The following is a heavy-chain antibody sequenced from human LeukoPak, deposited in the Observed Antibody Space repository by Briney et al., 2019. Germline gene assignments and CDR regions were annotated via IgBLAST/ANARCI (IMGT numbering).Heavy chain of an antibody. CDR1: GYTFTSYD. Sequence: ASVKVSCKASGYTFTSYDINWVRQAPGQGLEWMGWINPNSGGTNYAQKFQGRVTMTRDTSIGTAYMELSRLRSDDTAVYYCARDNLKYTVTTPDYWGQGTLVTVSS. D-gene: IGHD4-11*01. CDR2: INPNSGGT. V-gene: IGHV1-2*02. J-gene: IGHJ4*02. CDR3: ARDNLKYTVTTPDY.